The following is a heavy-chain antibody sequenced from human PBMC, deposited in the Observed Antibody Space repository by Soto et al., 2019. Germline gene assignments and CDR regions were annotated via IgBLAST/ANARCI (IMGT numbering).Heavy chain of an antibody. V-gene: IGHV4-34*01. CDR3: ARSKELRYSSSWYLQYYYYGMDV. D-gene: IGHD6-13*01. CDR2: INHSGST. CDR1: GGSFSGYY. J-gene: IGHJ6*02. Sequence: KASETLSLTCAVYGGSFSGYYWSWIRQPPGKGLEWIGEINHSGSTNYNPSLKSRVTISVDTSKNQFSLKLSSVTAADTAVYYCARSKELRYSSSWYLQYYYYGMDVWGQGTTVTVSS.